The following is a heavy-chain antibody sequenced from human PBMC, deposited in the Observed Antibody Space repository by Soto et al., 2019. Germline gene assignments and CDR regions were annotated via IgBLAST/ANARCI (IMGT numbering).Heavy chain of an antibody. CDR3: ERAVAWGASDI. CDR2: IGTAGDA. D-gene: IGHD7-27*01. V-gene: IGHV3-13*01. CDR1: GFTFSSYD. J-gene: IGHJ3*02. Sequence: PGGSLRLSCAASGFTFSSYDMHWVRQATGKGLEWVSAIGTAGDAYYPGSVKGRFTISRENAKNSLYLQMSSLRAGDTAVYYCERAVAWGASDIWGQGTMVTV.